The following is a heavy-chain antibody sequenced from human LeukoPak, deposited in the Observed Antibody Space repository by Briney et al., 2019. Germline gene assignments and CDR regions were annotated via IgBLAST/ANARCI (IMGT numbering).Heavy chain of an antibody. Sequence: GGSLRLSCAASGFSFISYGMHWVRQAPGRGLEWVGVISDDGRRKDYADSVKGRFTISRDNSKDTLYLQMNSLRAEDTAVYYCAKRPSDYGDYVSYFDYWGQGTLVTVSS. CDR2: ISDDGRRK. D-gene: IGHD4-17*01. CDR1: GFSFISYG. V-gene: IGHV3-30*18. CDR3: AKRPSDYGDYVSYFDY. J-gene: IGHJ4*02.